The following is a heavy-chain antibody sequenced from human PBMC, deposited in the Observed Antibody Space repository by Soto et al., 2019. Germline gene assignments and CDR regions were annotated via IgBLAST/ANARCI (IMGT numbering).Heavy chain of an antibody. CDR2: IIPMSGRP. V-gene: IGHV1-69*06. CDR1: GGTFNSYS. Sequence: QVQLVQSGAEVKTPGSSVKVSCKASGGTFNSYSIDWVRQAPGQGFEWMGGIIPMSGRPNYAQRIQGRVTFSANKSTNKVYKEVNSLTHEDTAVYYCTRRGRQSANWFDPWGQGTLVTVSS. CDR3: TRRGRQSANWFDP. J-gene: IGHJ5*02. D-gene: IGHD3-16*01.